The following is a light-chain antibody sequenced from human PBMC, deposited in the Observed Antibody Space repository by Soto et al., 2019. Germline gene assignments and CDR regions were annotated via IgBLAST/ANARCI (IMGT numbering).Light chain of an antibody. V-gene: IGKV3-20*01. CDR3: QQYGSSPPIT. CDR2: GAS. J-gene: IGKJ5*01. Sequence: EIGLTQSPGILSLSPGERATLSCRASQSVTSNYVAWYQQKPGQAPRLLIYGASTRATGIPARFSGSGSGTDFTLTISRLEPEDFAVYYCQQYGSSPPITFGQGTRLEIK. CDR1: QSVTSNY.